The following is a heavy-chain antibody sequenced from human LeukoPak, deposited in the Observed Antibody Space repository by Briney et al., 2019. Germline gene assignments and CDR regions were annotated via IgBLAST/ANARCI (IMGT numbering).Heavy chain of an antibody. Sequence: ASVKVSCKASGYTFTGYYMHWVRQAPGQGLEWMGWINPNHGDTNYAQKFQDRVSMTRDTSISTAYMHLSRLRSADTAVYYCARDYYDSSGYRDYWGQGTLVTVSS. V-gene: IGHV1-2*02. CDR1: GYTFTGYY. CDR3: ARDYYDSSGYRDY. J-gene: IGHJ4*02. CDR2: INPNHGDT. D-gene: IGHD3-22*01.